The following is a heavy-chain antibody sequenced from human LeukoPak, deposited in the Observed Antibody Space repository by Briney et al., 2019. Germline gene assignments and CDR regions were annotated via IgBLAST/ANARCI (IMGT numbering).Heavy chain of an antibody. D-gene: IGHD2-2*01. CDR3: ARRDCSSTSCYGIDY. J-gene: IGHJ4*02. V-gene: IGHV4-30-4*08. CDR2: IYYSGTT. Sequence: SSETLSLTCTVSGGSISSGDYYWSWIRQPPGKGLEWIGYIYYSGTTYYNPSLKSRITISVDTSKDQFSLKLSSVTAADTAVYYCARRDCSSTSCYGIDYWGQGTLVTVSS. CDR1: GGSISSGDYY.